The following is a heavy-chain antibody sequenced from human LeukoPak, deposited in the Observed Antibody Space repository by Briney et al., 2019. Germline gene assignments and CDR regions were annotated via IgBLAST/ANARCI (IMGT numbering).Heavy chain of an antibody. D-gene: IGHD1-26*01. CDR2: INPSGGST. CDR1: GYTFTNYY. J-gene: IGHJ4*02. CDR3: ARDSGVGVTTFVDY. Sequence: GASVKVSCKASGYTFTNYYIHWVRQAPGQGLEWMGLINPSGGSTTYAQKFQGGVTMTRDTSTSTVYMELSSLRSEDTAVYYCARDSGVGVTTFVDYWGQGILVTVSS. V-gene: IGHV1-46*01.